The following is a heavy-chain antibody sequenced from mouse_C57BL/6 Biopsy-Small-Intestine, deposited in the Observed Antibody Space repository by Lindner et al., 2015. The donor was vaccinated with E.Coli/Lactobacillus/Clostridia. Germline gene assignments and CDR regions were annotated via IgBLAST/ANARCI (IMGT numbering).Heavy chain of an antibody. CDR3: TILTGDYGAY. V-gene: IGHV1S16*01. CDR2: INPSNGGT. J-gene: IGHJ3*01. D-gene: IGHD2-13*01. CDR1: GYTFTSYW. Sequence: VQLQESGAELVKPGASVKLSCKASGYTFTSYWMHWVKQRPGQGLEWIGEINPSNGGTNYNEKFKSKATLTVDKSSSTAYMQLSSLTSEDSAVYYCTILTGDYGAYWGQGTLVTVSA.